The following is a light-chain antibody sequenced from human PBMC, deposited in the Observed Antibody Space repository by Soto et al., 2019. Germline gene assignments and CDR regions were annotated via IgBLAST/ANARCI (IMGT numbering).Light chain of an antibody. Sequence: DIQMTQSPSSLSASVGDTVTITCRASQGISNYLAWYRQKPGKVPELLIYAGSTLQSGVPSRFSGSGSGTDFTLTISSLQPEDVATYYCQKYNSAPYTFGQGTKLEIK. CDR2: AGS. J-gene: IGKJ2*01. V-gene: IGKV1-27*01. CDR3: QKYNSAPYT. CDR1: QGISNY.